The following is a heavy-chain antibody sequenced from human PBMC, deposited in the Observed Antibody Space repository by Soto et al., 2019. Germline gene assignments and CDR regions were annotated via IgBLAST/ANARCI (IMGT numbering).Heavy chain of an antibody. CDR2: VSTSGGST. CDR1: GFTFSSYV. CDR3: AKDAGSTEYFFAS. J-gene: IGHJ4*02. V-gene: IGHV3-23*01. Sequence: EVQLLESGGGLVQPGGSLRLSCAASGFTFSSYVMSWVRQAPGKGLEWVSAVSTSGGSTFYAGSVKGRFAISRDNSKNTLYLQMNSLRAEDTAVYYCAKDAGSTEYFFASWGQGTLVSVSS.